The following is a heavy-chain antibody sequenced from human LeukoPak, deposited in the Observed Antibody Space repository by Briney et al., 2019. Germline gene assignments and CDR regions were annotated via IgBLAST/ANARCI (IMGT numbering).Heavy chain of an antibody. CDR2: ISGGGDA. Sequence: GGSLRLSCTASGFPFNRFAMSWVRQAPGQGLAWVSAISGGGDAHYADSVKGRFTISRDNSKNTLFLYMNNLTADDTALYYCAKEGITGADSWGQGTLVSVSS. J-gene: IGHJ4*02. CDR3: AKEGITGADS. V-gene: IGHV3-23*01. CDR1: GFPFNRFA.